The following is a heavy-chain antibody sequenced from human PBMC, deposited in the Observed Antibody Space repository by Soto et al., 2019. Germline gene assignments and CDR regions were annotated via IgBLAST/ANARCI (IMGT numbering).Heavy chain of an antibody. Sequence: SETLSLTCTVSGGSVSSGSYYWSWIRQPPGKGLEWIGYIYYSGSTNYNPSLKSRVTISVDTSKNQFSLKLSSVTAADTAVYYCARATFYYDSSGTYYFDYWGRGTLVTVSS. CDR2: IYYSGST. V-gene: IGHV4-61*01. CDR1: GGSVSSGSYY. J-gene: IGHJ4*02. D-gene: IGHD3-22*01. CDR3: ARATFYYDSSGTYYFDY.